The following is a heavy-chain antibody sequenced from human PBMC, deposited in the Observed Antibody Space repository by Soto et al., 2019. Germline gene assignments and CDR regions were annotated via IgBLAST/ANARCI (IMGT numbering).Heavy chain of an antibody. Sequence: QVQLVESGGGVVQPGRSLRLSCAASGFSFGSYAMHWVRQAPGKGLEWVAVISYDGSNKYYADSVKGRFTISRDNSKNTLYLQMNSLRVEDTAVYFCARDRSGYDGQFGDYWGQGTLVTVSS. D-gene: IGHD5-12*01. CDR3: ARDRSGYDGQFGDY. CDR1: GFSFGSYA. J-gene: IGHJ4*02. CDR2: ISYDGSNK. V-gene: IGHV3-30-3*01.